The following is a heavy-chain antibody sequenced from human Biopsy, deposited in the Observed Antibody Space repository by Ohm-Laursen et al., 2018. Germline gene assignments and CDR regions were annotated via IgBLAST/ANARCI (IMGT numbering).Heavy chain of an antibody. CDR1: GGSLSSYS. J-gene: IGHJ5*02. D-gene: IGHD1-14*01. V-gene: IGHV4-4*07. CDR3: ARDRDRRGWFDP. Sequence: SETLSLTCSVSGGSLSSYSWSWIRQPAGKRLEWIGQIYTSGITNYNPSLKSRVTMSVDTSKNKFSLRVSSVTAADTAVYYCARDRDRRGWFDPWGQGTLVTVSS. CDR2: IYTSGIT.